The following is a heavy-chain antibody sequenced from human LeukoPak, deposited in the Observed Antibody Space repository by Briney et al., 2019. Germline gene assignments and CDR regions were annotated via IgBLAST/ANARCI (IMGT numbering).Heavy chain of an antibody. Sequence: PGGSLRLSCAASGFTVSSNYMSWVRQAPGKGLEWVSVIYSGGSTYYADSVKGRFTISRDNSKNTLYLQMNSLRAEDTAVYYCARLTAGFGYYFDYWGQGTLVTVSS. D-gene: IGHD3-10*01. CDR1: GFTVSSNY. V-gene: IGHV3-66*01. CDR2: IYSGGST. CDR3: ARLTAGFGYYFDY. J-gene: IGHJ4*02.